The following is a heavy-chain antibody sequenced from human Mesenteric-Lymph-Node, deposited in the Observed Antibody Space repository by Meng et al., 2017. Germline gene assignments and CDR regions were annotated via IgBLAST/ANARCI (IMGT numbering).Heavy chain of an antibody. CDR1: GYTFTGYY. Sequence: ASVKVSCKASGYTFTGYYMHWVRQAPGQGLEWMGRINPNSGGTNYAQKFQGRVTMTRDTSISTAYTKLSRLRSDDSAVYYCVQWQGTRFDYWGQGTQVTVSS. CDR2: INPNSGGT. J-gene: IGHJ4*02. CDR3: VQWQGTRFDY. V-gene: IGHV1-2*06. D-gene: IGHD6-19*01.